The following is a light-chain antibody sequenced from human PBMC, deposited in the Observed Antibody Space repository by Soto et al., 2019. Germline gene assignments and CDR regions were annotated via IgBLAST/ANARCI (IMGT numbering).Light chain of an antibody. V-gene: IGLV2-14*01. CDR1: SSDVRDYNY. J-gene: IGLJ2*01. Sequence: QSVLTQPASVSGSPGQSITIPCTGTSSDVRDYNYVSWYQRHPGKAPKVLIYEVRNRPSGVSNRFSGSKFGTTASLTISGLQPEDEADYFCSSYTTTYTLIFGGGTKVTVL. CDR3: SSYTTTYTLI. CDR2: EVR.